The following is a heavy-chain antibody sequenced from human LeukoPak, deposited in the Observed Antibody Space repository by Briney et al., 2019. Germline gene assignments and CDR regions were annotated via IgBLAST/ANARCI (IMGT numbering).Heavy chain of an antibody. CDR1: GGSISSYY. CDR3: ARGYKATDYDFGSAEDYMDV. J-gene: IGHJ6*03. CDR2: IYTSGST. D-gene: IGHD3-3*01. V-gene: IGHV4-4*07. Sequence: PSETLSLTCTVSGGSISSYYWSWIRQPAGKGLEWIGRIYTSGSTNYNPSLMSRVTMSVDTSKNQFSLKLSSVTAADTAVYYCARGYKATDYDFGSAEDYMDVWGKGTTVTVSS.